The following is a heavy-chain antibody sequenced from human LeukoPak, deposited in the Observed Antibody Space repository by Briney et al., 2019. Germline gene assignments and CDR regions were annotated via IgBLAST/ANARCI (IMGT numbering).Heavy chain of an antibody. V-gene: IGHV3-21*01. D-gene: IGHD2-15*01. CDR1: GFTFSSYS. Sequence: PGGSLRLSCAASGFTFSSYSMNWVRQAPGKGLEWVSSISSGSSYIYYADSVKGRFTISRDNAKNSLYLQINSLRAEDTAVYYCARVIRVAVDAFDIWGQGTMVTVSS. J-gene: IGHJ3*02. CDR3: ARVIRVAVDAFDI. CDR2: ISSGSSYI.